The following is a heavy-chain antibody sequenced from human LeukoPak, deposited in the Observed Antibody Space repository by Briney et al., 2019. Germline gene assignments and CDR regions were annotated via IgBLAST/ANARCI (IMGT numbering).Heavy chain of an antibody. J-gene: IGHJ4*02. CDR3: ARGYSSSWNYFDY. D-gene: IGHD6-13*01. Sequence: SETLSLTCTVSGGSISNYWLSWIRQPPGKGLEWIGYIFDSGGTNYNPSLKSRVTISVDTSKKQFSLKLSSVTAADTAVYYCARGYSSSWNYFDYWGQGTLVTVSS. CDR1: GGSISNYW. CDR2: IFDSGGT. V-gene: IGHV4-59*01.